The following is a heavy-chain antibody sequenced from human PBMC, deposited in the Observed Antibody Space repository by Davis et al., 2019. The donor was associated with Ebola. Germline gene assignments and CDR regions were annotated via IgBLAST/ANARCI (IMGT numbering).Heavy chain of an antibody. V-gene: IGHV1-2*02. J-gene: IGHJ5*02. Sequence: ASVKVSCKASGYTFTGYYMHWVRQAPGQGLEWMGWINPNSGGTNYAQRFQGRVTMTRDTSISTAYMELSRLTSDDTAVYYWARADYCSGGSCYFVGLDWFDPWGQGTLVTVSS. CDR2: INPNSGGT. D-gene: IGHD2-15*01. CDR3: ARADYCSGGSCYFVGLDWFDP. CDR1: GYTFTGYY.